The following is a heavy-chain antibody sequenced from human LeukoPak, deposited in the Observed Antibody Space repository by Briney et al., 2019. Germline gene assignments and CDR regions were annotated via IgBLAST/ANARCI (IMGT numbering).Heavy chain of an antibody. CDR1: GFTFSSYA. D-gene: IGHD3-22*01. CDR2: ISGRGGST. V-gene: IGHV3-23*01. CDR3: ANIVVVITAARLHDAFDI. J-gene: IGHJ3*02. Sequence: PGGSLRLSCAASGFTFSSYAMSWVRQAPGKGLEWVSAISGRGGSTYYADSVQGRFTISRDNSKNTLYLQMNSLRAEDTAVYYCANIVVVITAARLHDAFDIWGQGTMVTVSS.